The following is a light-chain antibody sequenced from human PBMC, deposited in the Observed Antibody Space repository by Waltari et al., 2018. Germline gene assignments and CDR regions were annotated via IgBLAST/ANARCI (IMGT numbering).Light chain of an antibody. J-gene: IGLJ3*02. Sequence: SSELTQDPAVSVPLGQTVRFTCQGDSLRNSYARCYQLKPGQAPVLFIYGKDKRPSGIPDRISGYSSGTTSSLTITGAQAEDEADYYCSSRNGRANQVVFAGGTKVTVL. V-gene: IGLV3-19*01. CDR3: SSRNGRANQVV. CDR2: GKD. CDR1: SLRNSY.